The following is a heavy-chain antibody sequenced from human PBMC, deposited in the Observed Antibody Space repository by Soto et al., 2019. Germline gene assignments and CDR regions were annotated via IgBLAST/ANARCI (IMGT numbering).Heavy chain of an antibody. CDR3: ARDSYYDYIWGSYRPDAFDI. Sequence: ASVKVSCKASGYTFTSYGISWVRQAPGQGLEWMGWISAYNGNTNYAQKLQGRVTMTTDTSTSTAYMELRSLRSDDTAVYYCARDSYYDYIWGSYRPDAFDIWGQGTMVTVSS. D-gene: IGHD3-16*02. J-gene: IGHJ3*02. CDR1: GYTFTSYG. CDR2: ISAYNGNT. V-gene: IGHV1-18*01.